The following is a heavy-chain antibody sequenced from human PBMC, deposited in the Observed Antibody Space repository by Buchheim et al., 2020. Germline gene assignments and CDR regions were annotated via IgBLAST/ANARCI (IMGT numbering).Heavy chain of an antibody. CDR1: GFTFSSYA. D-gene: IGHD3-16*02. Sequence: EVQLLESGGGLVQPGGSLRLSCAASGFTFSSYAMSWVRQAPGKGLEWVANIKQDGSEKYYVDSVKGRFTISRDNAKNSLYLQMHSLRAEDTAVYYCARGGIMITFGGVIDNFDYWGQGTL. V-gene: IGHV3-7*01. J-gene: IGHJ4*02. CDR3: ARGGIMITFGGVIDNFDY. CDR2: IKQDGSEK.